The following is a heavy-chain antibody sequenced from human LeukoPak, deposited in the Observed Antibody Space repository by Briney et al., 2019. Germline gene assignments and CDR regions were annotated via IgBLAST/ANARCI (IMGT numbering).Heavy chain of an antibody. CDR2: ISAYNGNT. CDR3: AGGKQQQLAPDDAFDI. Sequence: ASVKVSCKASGYTFTSYGISWVRQAPGQGLEWMGWISAYNGNTNYAQRLQGRVTMTTDTSTSTAYMELRSLRSDDTAVYYCAGGKQQQLAPDDAFDIWGQGTMVTVSS. V-gene: IGHV1-18*01. CDR1: GYTFTSYG. J-gene: IGHJ3*02. D-gene: IGHD6-13*01.